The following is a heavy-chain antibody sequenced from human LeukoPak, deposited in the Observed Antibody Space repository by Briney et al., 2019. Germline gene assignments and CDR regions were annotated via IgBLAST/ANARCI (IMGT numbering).Heavy chain of an antibody. Sequence: GGSLRLSCAASGFTFDDYAMHWVRQAPGKGLEWVSGISWNSGSIGYADSVKGRFTISRDNSKNTLYLQMNSLRAEDTALYYCAKDKAYSSSWYSAFDYWGQGTLVTVSS. D-gene: IGHD6-13*01. CDR2: ISWNSGSI. V-gene: IGHV3-9*01. CDR3: AKDKAYSSSWYSAFDY. J-gene: IGHJ4*02. CDR1: GFTFDDYA.